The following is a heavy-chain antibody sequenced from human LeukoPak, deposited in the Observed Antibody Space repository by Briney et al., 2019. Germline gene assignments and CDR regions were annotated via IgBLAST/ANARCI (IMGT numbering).Heavy chain of an antibody. CDR3: ARVTGYMIEDYFDY. D-gene: IGHD3-22*01. CDR1: GGSISSYY. V-gene: IGHV4-59*01. J-gene: IGHJ4*02. CDR2: IYYSGST. Sequence: SETLSLTCTVSGGSISSYYWSWIRQPPGKGLDWIGYIYYSGSTNYNPSLKSRVTISVETSKNQFSLKLSSVTAADTAVYYCARVTGYMIEDYFDYWGQGTLVTVSS.